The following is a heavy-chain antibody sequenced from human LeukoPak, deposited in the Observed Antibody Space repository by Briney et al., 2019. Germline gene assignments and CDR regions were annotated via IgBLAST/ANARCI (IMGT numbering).Heavy chain of an antibody. D-gene: IGHD3-10*01. CDR1: GFTFSSYA. CDR3: AKAVNYYGSGMLDY. Sequence: GGSLRLSCAASGFTFSSYAMSWVRQAPGKGLEWVSAISGRGGSTYYADSVKGRFTISRDNSKNTLYLQMNSLRAEDTAVYYCAKAVNYYGSGMLDYWGQGTLVTVSS. CDR2: ISGRGGST. J-gene: IGHJ4*02. V-gene: IGHV3-23*01.